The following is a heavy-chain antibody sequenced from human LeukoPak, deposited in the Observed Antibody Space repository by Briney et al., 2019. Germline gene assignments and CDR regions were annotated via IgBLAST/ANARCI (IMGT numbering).Heavy chain of an antibody. CDR1: GFTVSSNY. V-gene: IGHV3-66*04. D-gene: IGHD3-9*01. CDR2: IYSGGSA. CDR3: ASQRRVDLGYAFNL. J-gene: IGHJ3*01. Sequence: GGSLRLSCAASGFTVSSNYMNWVRQAPGKGLEWVSVIYSGGSAYYADSVKGRFTISRDNSKDTLYLQMNSLRADDTAVYYCASQRRVDLGYAFNLWGQGTMVTVSS.